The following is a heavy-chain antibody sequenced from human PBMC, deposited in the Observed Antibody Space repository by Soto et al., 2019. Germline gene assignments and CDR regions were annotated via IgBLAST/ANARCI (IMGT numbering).Heavy chain of an antibody. CDR2: ISSSSSTI. Sequence: GGSLRLSCAASGFTFSSYSMNWVRQAPGKGLEWVSYISSSSSTIYYADSVKGRFTISRDNAKNSLYLQMNSLRDEDTAVYYCARVGPAYYDILTGYYPNYYYYYMDVWGKGTTVTVSS. V-gene: IGHV3-48*02. D-gene: IGHD3-9*01. CDR1: GFTFSSYS. J-gene: IGHJ6*03. CDR3: ARVGPAYYDILTGYYPNYYYYYMDV.